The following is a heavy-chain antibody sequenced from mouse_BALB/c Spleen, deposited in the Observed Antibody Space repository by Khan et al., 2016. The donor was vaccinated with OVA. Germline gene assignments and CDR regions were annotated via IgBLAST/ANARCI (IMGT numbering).Heavy chain of an antibody. Sequence: QIQLVQSGPELKKPGETVRISCKASGYTFTTAGMQWVQKMPGKGLKWIGWINTHSGVPKYAEDFKGRFAFSLETSASTAHLQITNLNNEDTATYFCASWYGYGWYFDCWGAGTTVTVSS. CDR2: INTHSGVP. CDR3: ASWYGYGWYFDC. V-gene: IGHV9-4*02. CDR1: GYTFTTAG. D-gene: IGHD2-2*01. J-gene: IGHJ1*01.